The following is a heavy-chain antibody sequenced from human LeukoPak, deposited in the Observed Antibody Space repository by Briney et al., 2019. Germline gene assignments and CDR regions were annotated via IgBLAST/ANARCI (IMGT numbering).Heavy chain of an antibody. CDR1: GYTFTSYD. D-gene: IGHD3-3*01. V-gene: IGHV1-8*01. J-gene: IGHJ6*03. Sequence: ASVKVSCKASGYTFTSYDINWVRQATGQGLEWMGWMNPNSGNTGYAQKFQGRVTMTRNTSISTAYMELSSLRSEDTAVYYCARGRSDTIFGVVISYYLDVWGKGTTVTVS. CDR2: MNPNSGNT. CDR3: ARGRSDTIFGVVISYYLDV.